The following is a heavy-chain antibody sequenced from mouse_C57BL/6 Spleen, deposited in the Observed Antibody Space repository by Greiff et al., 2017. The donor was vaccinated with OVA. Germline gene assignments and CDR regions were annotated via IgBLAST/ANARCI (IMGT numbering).Heavy chain of an antibody. D-gene: IGHD2-5*01. CDR2: ISSGGSYT. CDR1: GFTFSSYG. J-gene: IGHJ3*01. CDR3: ASYSNLWFAY. Sequence: EVKLMESGGDLVKPGGSLKLSCAASGFTFSSYGMSWVRQTPDKRLEWVATISSGGSYTYYPDSVKGRFTISRDNAKNTLYLQMSSLKSEDTAMYYCASYSNLWFAYWGQGTLVTVSA. V-gene: IGHV5-6*01.